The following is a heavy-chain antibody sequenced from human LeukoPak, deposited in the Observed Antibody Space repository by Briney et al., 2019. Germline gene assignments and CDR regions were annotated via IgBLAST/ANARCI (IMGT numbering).Heavy chain of an antibody. CDR1: GFTFSNYW. CDR3: AREMPFGDSFDY. Sequence: GGSLRLSCAASGFTFSNYWMSWVRQAPGQGLEWVAKIKQDGSEKYYVGSVKGRFTISRDNAKNSLYLQLNSLRAEDTAVYYCAREMPFGDSFDYWGQGTLVTISS. J-gene: IGHJ4*02. D-gene: IGHD3-16*01. V-gene: IGHV3-7*01. CDR2: IKQDGSEK.